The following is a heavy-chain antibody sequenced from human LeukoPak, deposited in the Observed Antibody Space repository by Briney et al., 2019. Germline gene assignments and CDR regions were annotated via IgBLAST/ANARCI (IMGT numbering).Heavy chain of an antibody. CDR3: ARRLTQYDCFDP. V-gene: IGHV6-1*01. J-gene: IGHJ5*02. CDR1: GDSVSSNSVT. CDR2: TYYRSTWYN. Sequence: SQTLSLTCAISGDSVSSNSVTWNWNRQSPPRGLEWLGRTYYRSTWYNDYAVSVRGRITVNPDTSKNQFSLHLNSVTPEDTAVYYCARRLTQYDCFDPWGQGILVTVSS. D-gene: IGHD2-2*01.